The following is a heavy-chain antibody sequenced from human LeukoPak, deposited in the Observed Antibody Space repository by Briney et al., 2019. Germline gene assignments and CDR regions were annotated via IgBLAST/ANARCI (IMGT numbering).Heavy chain of an antibody. Sequence: GGSLRLSCAASGFTFSSYAMHWVRQAPGKGLEWVAVISYDGSNKYYADSVKGRFTISRDNSKNTLYLQMNSLRAEDTAVYYCARPYCSGGSCSPRRAFDIWGQGTMVTVSS. CDR3: ARPYCSGGSCSPRRAFDI. V-gene: IGHV3-30-3*01. D-gene: IGHD2-15*01. J-gene: IGHJ3*02. CDR2: ISYDGSNK. CDR1: GFTFSSYA.